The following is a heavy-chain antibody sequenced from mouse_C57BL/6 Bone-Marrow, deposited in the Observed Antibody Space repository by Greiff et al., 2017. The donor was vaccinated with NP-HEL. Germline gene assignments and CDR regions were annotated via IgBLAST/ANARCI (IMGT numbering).Heavy chain of an antibody. J-gene: IGHJ4*01. V-gene: IGHV2-5*01. CDR3: AKTRYYYGSSPYAMDY. CDR2: IWRGGST. D-gene: IGHD1-1*01. CDR1: GFSLTSYG. Sequence: QVQLKQSGPGLVQPSQSLSITCTVSGFSLTSYGVHWVRQSPGKGLEWLGVIWRGGSTDYNAAFMSRLSITKDNSKSQVFFKMNSLQADDTAIYYCAKTRYYYGSSPYAMDYWGQGTSVTVSS.